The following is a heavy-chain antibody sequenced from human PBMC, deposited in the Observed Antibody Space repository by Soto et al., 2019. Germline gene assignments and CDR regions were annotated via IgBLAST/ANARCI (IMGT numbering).Heavy chain of an antibody. Sequence: GASVKVSCKASGYTFTSYYMHWVRQAPGQGLEWMGIINPSGGSTSHAQKFQGRVTMTRDTSTSTVYMELSSLRSEDTAVYYCASEAGGCSWPPSPLDYWGQGTLVTVSS. J-gene: IGHJ4*02. CDR1: GYTFTSYY. CDR3: ASEAGGCSWPPSPLDY. V-gene: IGHV1-46*01. D-gene: IGHD6-13*01. CDR2: INPSGGST.